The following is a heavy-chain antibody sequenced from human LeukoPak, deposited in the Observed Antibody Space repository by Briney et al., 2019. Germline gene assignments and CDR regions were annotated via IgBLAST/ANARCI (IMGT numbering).Heavy chain of an antibody. CDR2: IHYSGST. D-gene: IGHD6-25*01. J-gene: IGHJ4*02. Sequence: WIRQPPGQGLEWIGSIHYSGSTYNNPSLKRRATTSVDTSKTQFSLKLSSATAADTAVYYCARLRPEVYWGQGTLVSVSS. CDR3: ARLRPEVY. V-gene: IGHV4-39*01.